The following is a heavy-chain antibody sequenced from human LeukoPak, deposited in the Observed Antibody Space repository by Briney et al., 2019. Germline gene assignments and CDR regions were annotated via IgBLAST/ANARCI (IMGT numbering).Heavy chain of an antibody. J-gene: IGHJ4*02. V-gene: IGHV5-51*01. CDR1: GYTFTTYW. CDR3: ARQVASGNFDS. Sequence: GESLKISCKGSGYTFTTYWIGWVRQMPGKGLEWMGIIYPGDSDTRYGPSFQGQVTMSVDMSISTAYLQWSSLKASDTAMYYCARQVASGNFDSWGQGTRVTVSS. D-gene: IGHD5-12*01. CDR2: IYPGDSDT.